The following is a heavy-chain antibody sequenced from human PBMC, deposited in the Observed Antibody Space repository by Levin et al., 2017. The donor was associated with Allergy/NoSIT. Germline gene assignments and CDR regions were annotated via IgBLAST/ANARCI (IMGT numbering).Heavy chain of an antibody. D-gene: IGHD3-22*01. Sequence: ASVKVSCKASGGTFSSYAISWVRQAPGQGLEWMGGIIPIFGTANYAQKFQGRVTITADESTSTAYMELSSLRSEDTAVYYCARDSYYDSSGPRGAFDIWGQGTMVTVSS. CDR1: GGTFSSYA. V-gene: IGHV1-69*13. CDR3: ARDSYYDSSGPRGAFDI. J-gene: IGHJ3*02. CDR2: IIPIFGTA.